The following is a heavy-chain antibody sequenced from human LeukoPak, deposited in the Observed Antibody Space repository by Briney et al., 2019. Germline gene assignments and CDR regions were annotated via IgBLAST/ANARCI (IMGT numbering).Heavy chain of an antibody. Sequence: PGGSLRLSCAASGFTFSDYWMSWVRQAPGKGLEWVANIKQDGSEKYYVDSVKGRFTNSRDNAKNSLYLQMNSLRAEDTAVYYCARGPYAEEFDYWGQGTLVTVSS. CDR2: IKQDGSEK. CDR1: GFTFSDYW. V-gene: IGHV3-7*04. CDR3: ARGPYAEEFDY. D-gene: IGHD4-17*01. J-gene: IGHJ4*02.